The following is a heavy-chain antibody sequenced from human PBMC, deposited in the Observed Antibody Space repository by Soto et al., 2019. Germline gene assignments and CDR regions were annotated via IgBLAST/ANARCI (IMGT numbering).Heavy chain of an antibody. CDR1: GFTFNNAW. Sequence: GGSLRLSCAASGFTFNNAWMSWVRQAPGKGLEWVGRIKSKTDGGTTDYAAPVKGRFIISRDDSKNTLYLQMNSLKTEDTAVYYCTKLWLGEVDYWGQGTLVTVSS. V-gene: IGHV3-15*01. CDR2: IKSKTDGGTT. J-gene: IGHJ4*02. D-gene: IGHD3-10*01. CDR3: TKLWLGEVDY.